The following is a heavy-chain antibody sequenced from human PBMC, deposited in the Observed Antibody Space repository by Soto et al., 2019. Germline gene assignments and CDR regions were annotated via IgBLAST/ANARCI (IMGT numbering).Heavy chain of an antibody. V-gene: IGHV3-30*18. J-gene: IGHJ4*02. CDR3: AKENFAGITMIVSIDY. D-gene: IGHD3-22*01. CDR2: ISYDGSNK. Sequence: GGSLRLSCAASGFTFSSYGMHWVRQAPGKGLEWVAVISYDGSNKYYADSVKGRFTISRDNSKNTLYLQMNSLRAEDTAVYYCAKENFAGITMIVSIDYWGQGTLVTVAA. CDR1: GFTFSSYG.